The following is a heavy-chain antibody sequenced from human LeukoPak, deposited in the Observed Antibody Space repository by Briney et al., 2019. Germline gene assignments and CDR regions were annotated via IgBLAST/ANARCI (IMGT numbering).Heavy chain of an antibody. CDR2: ISNSGST. D-gene: IGHD1-26*01. J-gene: IGHJ4*02. CDR3: ARGGASSIPLDY. CDR1: GGSIGGNSY. Sequence: PSETPSLTCTVSGGSIGGNSYWSWIRQPPGKGPEWIGHISNSGSTYYSPSLSSRVTISLDTSKNQFSLKLRSVTAADTAVYYCARGGASSIPLDYWGRGTLVTVSS. V-gene: IGHV4-61*01.